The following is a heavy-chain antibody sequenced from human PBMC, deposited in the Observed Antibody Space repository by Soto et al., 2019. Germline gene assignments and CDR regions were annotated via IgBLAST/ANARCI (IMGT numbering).Heavy chain of an antibody. CDR1: GFTFSNYA. J-gene: IGHJ6*02. Sequence: LRLSCAASGFTFSNYAMNWVRQAPGKGLEWVSGIIGTGGSIYYIDSVKGRFTVSRDNSRNRLYLQMNTLRAGDTAVYYCAKSGRQDFYYGMDVWGQGTTVTVSS. CDR3: AKSGRQDFYYGMDV. V-gene: IGHV3-23*01. CDR2: IIGTGGSI.